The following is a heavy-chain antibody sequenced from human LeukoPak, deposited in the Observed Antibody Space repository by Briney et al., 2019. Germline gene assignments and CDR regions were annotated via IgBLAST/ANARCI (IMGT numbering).Heavy chain of an antibody. Sequence: SETLSLTCTVSGYSISSGYYWGWIRQPPGKGLEWIGSIYHSGGTNYNPSLKSRVTISVDTSKNQFSLKLSSVTAADTAVYYCARVVSGSWNYFWSPKYFDPWGQGTLVTVSS. V-gene: IGHV4-38-2*02. CDR2: IYHSGGT. D-gene: IGHD1-7*01. J-gene: IGHJ5*02. CDR1: GYSISSGYY. CDR3: ARVVSGSWNYFWSPKYFDP.